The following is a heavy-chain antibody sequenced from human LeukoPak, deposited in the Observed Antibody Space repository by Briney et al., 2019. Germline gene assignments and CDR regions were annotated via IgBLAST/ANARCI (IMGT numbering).Heavy chain of an antibody. J-gene: IGHJ4*02. Sequence: PGGSLRLYCTASRFNFSNYRMNWVRQAPGKGLEWVSTISTTSTYIYYADSVKGRFTISRDNAKNSLYLQMNSLRAEDTALYYCAKPDSSGWHFATYFDYWGQGTLVTVSS. CDR3: AKPDSSGWHFATYFDY. V-gene: IGHV3-21*04. D-gene: IGHD6-19*01. CDR1: RFNFSNYR. CDR2: ISTTSTYI.